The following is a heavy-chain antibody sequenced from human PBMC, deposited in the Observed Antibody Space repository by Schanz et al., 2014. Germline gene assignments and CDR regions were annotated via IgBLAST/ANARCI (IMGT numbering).Heavy chain of an antibody. V-gene: IGHV3-30*02. D-gene: IGHD2-15*01. CDR1: GFIFSSYG. CDR3: AKGMGYCSGGTCYDYYYYGLDV. Sequence: QEQLVESGGGLVKPGGSLRLSCAASGFIFSSYGLHWVRQAPGKGLEWVAFIWYDGSNKYYADSVKGRFTISRDNSKNTLYLQMNSLRAEDTSVYYCAKGMGYCSGGTCYDYYYYGLDVWGQGTLXTVSS. J-gene: IGHJ6*02. CDR2: IWYDGSNK.